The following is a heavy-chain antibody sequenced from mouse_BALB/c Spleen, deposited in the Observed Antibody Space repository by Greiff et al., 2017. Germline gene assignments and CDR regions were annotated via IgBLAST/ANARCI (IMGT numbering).Heavy chain of an antibody. D-gene: IGHD1-2*01. CDR3: APITPNFDY. Sequence: VQLQQSGAELVKPGASVKLSCTASGFNIKDYYMHWVKQRPEQGLEWIGWIDPENGNTIYDPKFQGKASITADTSSNTAYLQLSSLTSEDTAVYYCAPITPNFDYWGQGTTLTVSS. CDR2: IDPENGNT. V-gene: IGHV14-1*02. CDR1: GFNIKDYY. J-gene: IGHJ2*01.